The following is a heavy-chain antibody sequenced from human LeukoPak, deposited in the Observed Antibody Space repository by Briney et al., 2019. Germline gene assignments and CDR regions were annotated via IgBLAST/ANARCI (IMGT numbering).Heavy chain of an antibody. V-gene: IGHV1-2*02. D-gene: IGHD3-22*01. CDR1: GYTFTGYY. J-gene: IGHJ3*02. CDR2: INPNSGGT. CDR3: ARYYDRTDALDI. Sequence: ASVKDSCKASGYTFTGYYIHWVRQASGQGLEWMGWINPNSGGTHYAQKFQGRVTMTRDTSISTAYMELSRLRSDDTAVYYCARYYDRTDALDIWGQGTMVTVSS.